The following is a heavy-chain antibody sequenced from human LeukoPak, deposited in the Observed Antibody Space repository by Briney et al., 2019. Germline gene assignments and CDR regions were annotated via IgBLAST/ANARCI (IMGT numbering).Heavy chain of an antibody. CDR2: IYTSGST. J-gene: IGHJ6*03. V-gene: IGHV4-61*02. Sequence: SETLSLTCTVSGESIRAGGYYWSWIRQPAGKGLEWIGRIYTSGSTNYNPSLKSRVTMSVDTSKNQFSLKLSSVTAADTAVYYCARVPQGYYYYMDVWGKGTTVTVSS. CDR3: ARVPQGYYYYMDV. CDR1: GESIRAGGYY.